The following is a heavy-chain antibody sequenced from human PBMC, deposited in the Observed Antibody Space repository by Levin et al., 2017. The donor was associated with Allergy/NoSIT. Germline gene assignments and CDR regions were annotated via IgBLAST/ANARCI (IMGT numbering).Heavy chain of an antibody. CDR3: AKGRERARFLEWLFYFDS. V-gene: IGHV3-23*01. CDR2: TSGRGSTI. CDR1: GFSFSSYT. Sequence: GGSLRLSCAASGFSFSSYTMSWVRQAPGKGLEWVSGTSGRGSTIYYADSVKGRFTISRDNSKNSLYLQMNSLRAEDTAVYYCAKGRERARFLEWLFYFDSWGQGTLVTVSS. J-gene: IGHJ4*02. D-gene: IGHD3-3*01.